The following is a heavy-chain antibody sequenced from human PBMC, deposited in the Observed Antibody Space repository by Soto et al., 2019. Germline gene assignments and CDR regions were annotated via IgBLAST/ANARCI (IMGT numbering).Heavy chain of an antibody. V-gene: IGHV3-11*01. CDR2: INTLSSAI. Sequence: QEHLMESGGGLVKPGGSLRLSCAGSGFIFSHYYITWIRRAPGKGLEWVSYINTLSSAIYYADSVKGRFTISRDNAKKSVYLQMSGLRAEDTAVYYCARRLQWQLRPLDSWGRGTLVTVSS. CDR3: ARRLQWQLRPLDS. D-gene: IGHD6-19*01. J-gene: IGHJ4*02. CDR1: GFIFSHYY.